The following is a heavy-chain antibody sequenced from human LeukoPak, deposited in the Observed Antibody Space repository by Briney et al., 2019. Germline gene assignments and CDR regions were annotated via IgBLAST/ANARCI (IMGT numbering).Heavy chain of an antibody. CDR2: IYYSGST. V-gene: IGHV4-61*08. D-gene: IGHD6-13*01. CDR3: ARGLSRRAQYSSSWNDY. Sequence: SQTLSLTCTVSGGSISSGGYYWSWIRQPPGKGLEWIGYIYYSGSTNYNPSLKSRVTISVDTSKNQFSLKLSSVTAADTALYYCARGLSRRAQYSSSWNDYWGQGTLVTVSS. J-gene: IGHJ4*02. CDR1: GGSISSGGYY.